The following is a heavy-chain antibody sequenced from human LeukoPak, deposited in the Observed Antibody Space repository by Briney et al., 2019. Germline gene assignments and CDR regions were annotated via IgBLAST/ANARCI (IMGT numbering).Heavy chain of an antibody. CDR1: GFTFSSFD. D-gene: IGHD1-1*01. CDR2: IGTASDT. V-gene: IGHV3-13*01. Sequence: GGSLRLSSAASGFTFSSFDMHWVRQPTGQGLEWVSTIGTASDTYYPGSVEGRFTLSRDNAKNSLYLQMNSLTAGDTAVYYCARGPPRGKYYYMDVWGKGTTVTVSS. J-gene: IGHJ6*03. CDR3: ARGPPRGKYYYMDV.